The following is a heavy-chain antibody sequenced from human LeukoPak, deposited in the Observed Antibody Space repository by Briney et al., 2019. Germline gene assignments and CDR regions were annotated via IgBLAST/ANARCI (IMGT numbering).Heavy chain of an antibody. CDR1: GFTFSSFD. D-gene: IGHD1-1*01. CDR2: IGTASDT. V-gene: IGHV3-13*01. Sequence: GGSLRLSSAASGFTFSSFDMHWVRQPTGQGLEWVSTIGTASDTYYPGSVEGRFTLSRDNAKNSLYLQMNSLTAGDTAVYYCARGPPRGKYYYMDVWGKGTTVTVSS. J-gene: IGHJ6*03. CDR3: ARGPPRGKYYYMDV.